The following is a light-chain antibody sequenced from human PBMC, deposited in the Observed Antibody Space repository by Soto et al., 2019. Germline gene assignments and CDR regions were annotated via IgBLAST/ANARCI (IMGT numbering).Light chain of an antibody. J-gene: IGKJ4*01. CDR2: SAS. Sequence: IVLTQSPGTLSLSPGERAALSCRASQSVSSYLAWYQQKRGQAPRLLIYSASTRATGIPARFSGSGSGTEFILTISSLQSEDFVVYYCQQYSKWPLTFGGGTKVDIK. V-gene: IGKV3-15*01. CDR3: QQYSKWPLT. CDR1: QSVSSY.